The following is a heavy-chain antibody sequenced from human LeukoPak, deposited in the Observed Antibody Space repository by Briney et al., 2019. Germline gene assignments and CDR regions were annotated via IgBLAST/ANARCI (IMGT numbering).Heavy chain of an antibody. CDR2: MYQSGIT. CDR1: GYSISSGYY. D-gene: IGHD6-13*01. CDR3: ARGNRRLPWVAAAGTVSSYMDV. V-gene: IGHV4-38-2*02. Sequence: KTSETLSLTCTVSGYSISSGYYWGWIRQPPGKGLEWIGSMYQSGITYYNPSLKSRVTISVDTSKNQFSLKLSSVTAADTAVYYCARGNRRLPWVAAAGTVSSYMDVWGKGTTVTVSS. J-gene: IGHJ6*03.